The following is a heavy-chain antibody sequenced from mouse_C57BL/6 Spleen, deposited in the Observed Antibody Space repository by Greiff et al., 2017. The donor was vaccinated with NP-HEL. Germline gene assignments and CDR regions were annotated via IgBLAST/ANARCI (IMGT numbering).Heavy chain of an antibody. Sequence: QVHVKQPGAELVRPGSSVKLSCKASGYTFTSYWMHWVKQRPIQGLEWIGNIDPSDSETHYNQKFKDKATLTVDKSSSTAYMQLSSLTSEDSAVYYCARDYGSSHAMDYWGQGTSVTVSS. CDR3: ARDYGSSHAMDY. CDR2: IDPSDSET. J-gene: IGHJ4*01. CDR1: GYTFTSYW. V-gene: IGHV1-52*01. D-gene: IGHD1-1*01.